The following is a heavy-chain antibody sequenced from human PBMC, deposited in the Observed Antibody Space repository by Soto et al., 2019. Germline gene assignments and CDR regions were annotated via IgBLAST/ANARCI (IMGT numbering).Heavy chain of an antibody. Sequence: GGSLRLSCAASGFTFSSYSMNWVRQAPGKGLEWVSYITSSSGTIYYADSVKGRFTISRDNAVNSLYLQMNSLRDEDAAVYYCAKDGGYYDILTGYYKTLYFFDYWGQGTLVTVSS. CDR1: GFTFSSYS. D-gene: IGHD3-9*01. CDR2: ITSSSGTI. V-gene: IGHV3-48*02. J-gene: IGHJ4*02. CDR3: AKDGGYYDILTGYYKTLYFFDY.